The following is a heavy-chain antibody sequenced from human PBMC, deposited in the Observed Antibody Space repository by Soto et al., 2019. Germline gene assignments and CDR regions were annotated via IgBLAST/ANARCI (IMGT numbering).Heavy chain of an antibody. CDR2: ISWNSDSI. D-gene: IGHD2-8*01. CDR3: AKNHIIGVVWYFDL. Sequence: EVQLVESGGGLVQPGRSLRLSCAASGFTFDDYAMHWVRQAPGKGLEWVSGISWNSDSIGFADSVKGRFTISRDNAKNSLYLQMNSLRAEDTALYYCAKNHIIGVVWYFDLWGRGTLVTVSS. CDR1: GFTFDDYA. J-gene: IGHJ2*01. V-gene: IGHV3-9*01.